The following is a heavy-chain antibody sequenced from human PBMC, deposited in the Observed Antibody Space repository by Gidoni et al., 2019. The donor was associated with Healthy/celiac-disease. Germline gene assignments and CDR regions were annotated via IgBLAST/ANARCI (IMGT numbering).Heavy chain of an antibody. V-gene: IGHV3-48*01. CDR1: GFTFSSYS. Sequence: EVQLVESGGGLVQPGGSLRLSCAASGFTFSSYSMTWVRQAPGKGLGWVAYISSSSSTIYYADSVKGRFTISRDNAKNSLYLQMNSLRAEDTAVYYCARVGYYYDSSGLGLRDAYYFDYWGQGTLVTVSS. CDR3: ARVGYYYDSSGLGLRDAYYFDY. D-gene: IGHD3-22*01. J-gene: IGHJ4*02. CDR2: ISSSSSTI.